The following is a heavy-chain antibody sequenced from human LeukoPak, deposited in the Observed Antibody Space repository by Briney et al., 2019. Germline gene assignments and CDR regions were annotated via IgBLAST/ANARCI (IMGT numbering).Heavy chain of an antibody. CDR1: GFTFDDYA. V-gene: IGHV3-9*01. D-gene: IGHD1-26*01. J-gene: IGHJ4*02. CDR2: ISWNSGSI. CDR3: AKVGYSGSYDY. Sequence: QAGGSLRLSCAASGFTFDDYAMHWVRQAPGKGLEWVSGISWNSGSIGYADSVKGRFTISRDNAKNSLYLQMNSLRAEDTTLYYCAKVGYSGSYDYWGQGTLVTVSS.